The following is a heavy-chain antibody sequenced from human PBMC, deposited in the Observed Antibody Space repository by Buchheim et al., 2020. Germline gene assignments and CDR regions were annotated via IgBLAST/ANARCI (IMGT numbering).Heavy chain of an antibody. Sequence: QVQLVESGGGVVQPGRSLRLSCAASGFTFSSYGMHWVRQAPGKGLEWVAVISYDRSNNYYADSVKGRFTISRDNSKNTLYLQMNSLRAEDTAVYYCAKEGSTVVTPLSLYYFDYWGQGT. CDR1: GFTFSSYG. V-gene: IGHV3-30*18. J-gene: IGHJ4*02. CDR3: AKEGSTVVTPLSLYYFDY. D-gene: IGHD4-23*01. CDR2: ISYDRSNN.